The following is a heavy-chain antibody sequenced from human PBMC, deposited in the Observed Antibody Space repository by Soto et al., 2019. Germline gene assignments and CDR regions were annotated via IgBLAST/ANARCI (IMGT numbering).Heavy chain of an antibody. CDR2: ISPSSGVT. V-gene: IGHV1-18*01. D-gene: IGHD1-7*01. CDR1: GYTFTSYG. Sequence: QVQLVQSEGEVRQPGASVKVSCRASGYTFTSYGIIWVRQAPGQGLEWMGYISPSSGVTRYAQNLQGRVTLTTDTSTTTAYMERRSLSSDDTAVYYCAREMWTRTGPQNLVDSWGLGALVTVSS. J-gene: IGHJ4*02. CDR3: AREMWTRTGPQNLVDS.